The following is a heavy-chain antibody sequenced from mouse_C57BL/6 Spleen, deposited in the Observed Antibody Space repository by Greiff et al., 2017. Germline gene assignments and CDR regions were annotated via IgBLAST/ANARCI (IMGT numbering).Heavy chain of an antibody. CDR1: GFTFSDYG. V-gene: IGHV5-17*01. D-gene: IGHD1-1*01. CDR3: ARPVVGKRYAMDY. Sequence: EVKLMESGGGLVKPGGSLKLSCAASGFTFSDYGMHWVRQAPEKGLEWVAYISSGSSTIYYADTVKGRFTISRDNAKNTLFLQMTSLTSEDTAMYYCARPVVGKRYAMDYWGQGTSVTVSS. J-gene: IGHJ4*01. CDR2: ISSGSSTI.